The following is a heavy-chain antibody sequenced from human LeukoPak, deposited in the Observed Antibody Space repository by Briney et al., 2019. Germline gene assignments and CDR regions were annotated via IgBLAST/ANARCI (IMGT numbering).Heavy chain of an antibody. J-gene: IGHJ6*03. CDR1: GGTFSSYA. CDR2: IIPIFDTS. D-gene: IGHD1-26*01. V-gene: IGHV1-69*13. Sequence: SVKVSCKASGGTFSSYAITWVRQAPGQGLEWMGGIIPIFDTSNYAQKFQGRVTFTSDDSTSTAYMELSSLRSEDTAVYYCARGRKIVGATSYYYYYYMDVWGKGTTVTVSS. CDR3: ARGRKIVGATSYYYYYYMDV.